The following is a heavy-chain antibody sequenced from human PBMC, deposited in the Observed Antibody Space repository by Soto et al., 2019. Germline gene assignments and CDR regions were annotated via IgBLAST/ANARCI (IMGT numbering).Heavy chain of an antibody. CDR2: IYYSGST. Sequence: SETLSLTCTVSGGSISSYYWSWIRQPPGKGLEWIGYIYYSGSTNYNPSLKSRVTISVDTSKNQFSLKLSSVTAADTAVYYCARGPIDRSIAAAGFDYWGQGTLVTVSS. D-gene: IGHD6-13*01. V-gene: IGHV4-59*01. J-gene: IGHJ4*02. CDR3: ARGPIDRSIAAAGFDY. CDR1: GGSISSYY.